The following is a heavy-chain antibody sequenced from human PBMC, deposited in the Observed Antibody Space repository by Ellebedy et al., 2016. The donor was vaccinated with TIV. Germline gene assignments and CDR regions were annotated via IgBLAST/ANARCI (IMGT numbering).Heavy chain of an antibody. Sequence: GESLKISXKGSGYSFTSYWISWVRQMPGKGLEWMGTIYPGDSDTRYNPSFQGQVTISADKSISTAYLQWSSLKASDSATYYCARLAASGNDHWGQGTLVTVSS. CDR2: IYPGDSDT. D-gene: IGHD6-19*01. V-gene: IGHV5-51*01. J-gene: IGHJ4*02. CDR3: ARLAASGNDH. CDR1: GYSFTSYW.